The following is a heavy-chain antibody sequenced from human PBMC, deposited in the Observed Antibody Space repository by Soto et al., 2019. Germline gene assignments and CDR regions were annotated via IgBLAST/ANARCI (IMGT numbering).Heavy chain of an antibody. J-gene: IGHJ3*02. CDR2: IYYSGST. D-gene: IGHD3-3*01. V-gene: IGHV4-59*01. CDR3: ARGGDDFWSGYYGSHAFDI. Sequence: SSETLSLTCTVSGGSISSYYWSWIRQPPGKGLEWIGYIYYSGSTNYNPSLKSRVTISVDTSKNQFSLKLSSVTAADTAVYYCARGGDDFWSGYYGSHAFDIWGQGTMVTVSS. CDR1: GGSISSYY.